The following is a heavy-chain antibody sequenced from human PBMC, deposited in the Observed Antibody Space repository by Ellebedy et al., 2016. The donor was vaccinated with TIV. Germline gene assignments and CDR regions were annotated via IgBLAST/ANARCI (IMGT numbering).Heavy chain of an antibody. V-gene: IGHV3-11*01. CDR3: ARDARFIDQQQNWFDP. Sequence: GESLKISCAASGFTFSDYYMIWIRQAPGKGLEWVSYISNSGSTIYYADSVKGRFTISRDNTKNSLSLQMNSLRVEDTAVYYCARDARFIDQQQNWFDPWGQGTLVTVSS. CDR2: ISNSGSTI. J-gene: IGHJ5*02. CDR1: GFTFSDYY. D-gene: IGHD2-2*01.